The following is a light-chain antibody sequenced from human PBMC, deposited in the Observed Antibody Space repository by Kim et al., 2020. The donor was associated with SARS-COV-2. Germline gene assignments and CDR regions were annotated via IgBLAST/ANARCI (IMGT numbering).Light chain of an antibody. V-gene: IGKV1-33*01. J-gene: IGKJ2*01. CDR3: KQFDDTYT. Sequence: LAVSAGDRVTITGTASKGIRKFLNWIQQGPGKAPKLLIYDASGLQTGVPSRFSGSGSGTHFTFTITSLQPEDIGTYFCKQFDDTYTFGQGTKLEI. CDR1: KGIRKF. CDR2: DAS.